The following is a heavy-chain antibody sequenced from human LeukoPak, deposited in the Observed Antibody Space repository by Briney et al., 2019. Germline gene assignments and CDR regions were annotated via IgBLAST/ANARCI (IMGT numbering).Heavy chain of an antibody. D-gene: IGHD6-19*01. CDR2: IDWDDDK. CDR3: ARKTGYSNGWDY. V-gene: IGHV2-70*04. Sequence: SGPTLVKPTQTLTLTCTFSGFSLSTSGMRVSWIRQPPGKALEGLARIDWDDDKFYSTSLKTRLTISKDTSKKQVVLTMTNMDPVDTATYYCARKTGYSNGWDYWGQGTLVTVSS. CDR1: GFSLSTSGMR. J-gene: IGHJ4*02.